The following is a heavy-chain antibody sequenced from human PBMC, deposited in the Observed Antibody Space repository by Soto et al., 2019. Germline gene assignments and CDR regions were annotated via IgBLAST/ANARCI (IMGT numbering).Heavy chain of an antibody. Sequence: SVKVSCKASGGTFSSYAISWVRQAPGQGLEWMGGITPIFGTANYAQKFQGRVTITADESTSTAYMELSSLRSEDTAVYYCAGGAFLAYCGGDCYPWHFDYWGQGTLVTVSS. CDR3: AGGAFLAYCGGDCYPWHFDY. J-gene: IGHJ4*02. CDR2: ITPIFGTA. CDR1: GGTFSSYA. D-gene: IGHD2-21*02. V-gene: IGHV1-69*13.